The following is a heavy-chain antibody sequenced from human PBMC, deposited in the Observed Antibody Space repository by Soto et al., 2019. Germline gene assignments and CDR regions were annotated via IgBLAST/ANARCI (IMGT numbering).Heavy chain of an antibody. D-gene: IGHD5-12*01. J-gene: IGHJ4*02. CDR2: ISPLKGNT. CDR1: GYTFTNYV. V-gene: IGHV1-18*01. Sequence: ASVKVSCKASGYTFTNYVIHWIRQAPGQGLEWMAWISPLKGNTNYAQKVQGRVTVTTDTSTNTVYMHLSGLRSDDTALYFCARSGEHPFDYWGQGSLVTV. CDR3: ARSGEHPFDY.